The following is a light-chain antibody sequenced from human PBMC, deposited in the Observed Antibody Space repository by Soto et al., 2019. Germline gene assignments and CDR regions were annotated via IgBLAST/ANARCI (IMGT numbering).Light chain of an antibody. CDR2: GAS. CDR3: QQYGNSPPYT. Sequence: EIVLTQSPGTLSLSPGEGATLSCRASQSVSSNYLAWYQQEPGQAPRLLIFGASNRASDIPDRFSGSGSGTDLTLPISRLEPEDFAVYYCQQYGNSPPYTFGQGTKLEIK. CDR1: QSVSSNY. V-gene: IGKV3-20*01. J-gene: IGKJ2*01.